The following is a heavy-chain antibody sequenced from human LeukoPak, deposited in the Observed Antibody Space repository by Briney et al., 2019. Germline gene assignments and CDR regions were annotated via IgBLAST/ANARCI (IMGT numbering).Heavy chain of an antibody. CDR2: INHSGST. CDR3: ARRLVRGVIDY. J-gene: IGHJ4*02. Sequence: SETLSLTCAVYGGSFSDYYWSWIRQPPGKGLEWIGEINHSGSTNYNPSLKSRVTISVDTSKNQFSLKLSSVTAADTAVYYCARRLVRGVIDYWGQGTLVTVSS. D-gene: IGHD3-10*01. V-gene: IGHV4-34*01. CDR1: GGSFSDYY.